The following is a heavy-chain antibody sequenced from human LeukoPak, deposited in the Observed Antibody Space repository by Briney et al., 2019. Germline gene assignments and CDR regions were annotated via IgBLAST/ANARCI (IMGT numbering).Heavy chain of an antibody. J-gene: IGHJ4*02. Sequence: ASVKVSCKASGYTFTSYGISWVRQAPGQGLEWMGWISSYNGNTNYAQKFQGRVTMTTDRSANTAYMELRSLTSGDTAVYYCAKMGVRTLLTDIVVGPTADDYLDSWGQGTLVTVSS. D-gene: IGHD2-21*01. CDR2: ISSYNGNT. CDR3: AKMGVRTLLTDIVVGPTADDYLDS. CDR1: GYTFTSYG. V-gene: IGHV1-18*01.